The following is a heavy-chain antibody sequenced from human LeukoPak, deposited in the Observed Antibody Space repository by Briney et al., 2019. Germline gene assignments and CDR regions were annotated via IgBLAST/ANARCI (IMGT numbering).Heavy chain of an antibody. J-gene: IGHJ3*02. CDR2: IKQDGSEK. V-gene: IGHV3-7*01. D-gene: IGHD2-21*02. CDR3: ALLNDAFDI. Sequence: QPGGSLRLSCAASGFTFSSYWMSWVRQTPGKGREWVANIKQDGSEKYYVDSLKGRFSISRDNAKNSLYLQMNSLRAEDTGVYYCALLNDAFDIWGQGTKVIVSS. CDR1: GFTFSSYW.